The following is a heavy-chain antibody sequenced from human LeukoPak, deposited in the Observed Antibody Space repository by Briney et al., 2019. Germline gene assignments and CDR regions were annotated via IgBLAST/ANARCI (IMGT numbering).Heavy chain of an antibody. CDR3: ARGLYRNAAYIVGATSFGY. V-gene: IGHV4-34*01. D-gene: IGHD1-26*01. CDR1: GGSFSGYY. CDR2: INHSGST. J-gene: IGHJ4*02. Sequence: SETLSLTCAVYGGSFSGYYWSWIRQPPGKGLEWIGEINHSGSTNYNPALKSRVTISVDTSKNQFSLKLSSVTAADTAVYYCARGLYRNAAYIVGATSFGYWGQGTLVTVSS.